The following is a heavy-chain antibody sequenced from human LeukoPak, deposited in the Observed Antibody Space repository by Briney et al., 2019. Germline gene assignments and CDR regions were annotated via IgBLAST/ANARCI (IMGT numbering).Heavy chain of an antibody. V-gene: IGHV3-15*01. CDR2: IKSKTDGVTT. CDR3: TLWSIFSYYYYGMDV. D-gene: IGHD3-3*01. CDR1: GFTFSNAW. J-gene: IGHJ6*02. Sequence: PGGSLRLSCSASGFTFSNAWMSWVRQAPGKGLEWVGRIKSKTDGVTTDYAAPVKGRFTISRDDSKNTLYVQMNSLKTEDTAVYYCTLWSIFSYYYYGMDVWGQGTTVTVSS.